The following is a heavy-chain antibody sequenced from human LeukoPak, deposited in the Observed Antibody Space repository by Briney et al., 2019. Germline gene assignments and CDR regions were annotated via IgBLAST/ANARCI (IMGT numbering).Heavy chain of an antibody. CDR2: INLKSGGT. J-gene: IGHJ4*02. V-gene: IGHV1-2*02. CDR1: GNTFTAYY. Sequence: ASVKVSCKASGNTFTAYYMHWVRQAPGQGLEWMGWINLKSGGTNYAQKFQDRVTMTRDTSINIAYMELNRLTSDDTALYYCAREDSTGYSSLDYWGQGTLVTVSS. CDR3: AREDSTGYSSLDY. D-gene: IGHD3-22*01.